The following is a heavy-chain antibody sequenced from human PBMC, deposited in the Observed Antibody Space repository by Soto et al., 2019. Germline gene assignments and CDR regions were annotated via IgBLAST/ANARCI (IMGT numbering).Heavy chain of an antibody. CDR1: GFTIRNYA. Sequence: GGSLRLSCTASGFTIRNYAMSWVRQAPGKGLEWVSSISDSGDKAYYSESVKGRFTISRDNTQNMLFLQMNSLRAEDRAIYYCAKDRREVPENSGFDSWGQGTLVTVSS. J-gene: IGHJ4*02. V-gene: IGHV3-23*01. D-gene: IGHD6-25*01. CDR2: ISDSGDKA. CDR3: AKDRREVPENSGFDS.